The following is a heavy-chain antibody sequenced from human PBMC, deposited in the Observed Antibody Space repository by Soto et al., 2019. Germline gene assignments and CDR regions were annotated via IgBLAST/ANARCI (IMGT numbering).Heavy chain of an antibody. Sequence: PSQTLSLTCALSGDTVSTNTAAWNWIRQSPSRGLEWLGRIYYKSRWYNDYSESLKSRISIIPDTSRNQFSLQLNSMIPEDTAVYYCARDWGYDPDQTYYCGMDVWGQGTKVTVSS. CDR3: ARDWGYDPDQTYYCGMDV. D-gene: IGHD5-12*01. CDR2: IYYKSRWYN. J-gene: IGHJ6*02. V-gene: IGHV6-1*01. CDR1: GDTVSTNTAA.